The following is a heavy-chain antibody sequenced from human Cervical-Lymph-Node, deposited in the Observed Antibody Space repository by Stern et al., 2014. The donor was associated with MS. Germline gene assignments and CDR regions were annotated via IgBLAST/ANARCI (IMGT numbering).Heavy chain of an antibody. J-gene: IGHJ4*02. CDR1: GFTFGDYY. D-gene: IGHD3-16*01. Sequence: VQLVESGGGLVKPGGSLRLSCEASGFTFGDYYMSWIRQAPGQGLEWISYISGDATTIDDADSVRGRFSVSRDNAKNSLYLQMNRLRAEDTAIYYCARDSVPNDAIWGRSQQSFGFWGQGTLVTVSS. V-gene: IGHV3-11*01. CDR2: ISGDATTI. CDR3: ARDSVPNDAIWGRSQQSFGF.